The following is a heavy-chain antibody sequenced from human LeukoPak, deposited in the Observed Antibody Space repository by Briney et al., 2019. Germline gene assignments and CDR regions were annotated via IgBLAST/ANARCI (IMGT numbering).Heavy chain of an antibody. V-gene: IGHV3-30*18. CDR2: ISYDGSNK. D-gene: IGHD3-10*01. J-gene: IGHJ6*02. Sequence: GGSLRLSCAASGFTFSSYGMHWVRQAPGKGLEWVAVISYDGSNKYYADSVKGRFTISRDNSKNTLYLQMNSLRAEDTAVYYCAKRLITMVRGVRPYYYYGMDVWGQGTTVTVSS. CDR1: GFTFSSYG. CDR3: AKRLITMVRGVRPYYYYGMDV.